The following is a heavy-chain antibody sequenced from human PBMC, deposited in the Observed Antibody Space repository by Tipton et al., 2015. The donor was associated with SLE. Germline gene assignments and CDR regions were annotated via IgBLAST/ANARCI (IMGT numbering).Heavy chain of an antibody. D-gene: IGHD6-13*01. CDR1: RGSISISHYY. Sequence: TLSLTCTVSRGSISISHYYWGWVRQSPGKGLEWIGTIYYSGTTYYNPSLVDRVSISLDTSKNQFSLKLNSVTAADTAVYYCATGVSGSWYYFDYWGQGTPVTVSS. V-gene: IGHV4-39*07. J-gene: IGHJ4*02. CDR2: IYYSGTT. CDR3: ATGVSGSWYYFDY.